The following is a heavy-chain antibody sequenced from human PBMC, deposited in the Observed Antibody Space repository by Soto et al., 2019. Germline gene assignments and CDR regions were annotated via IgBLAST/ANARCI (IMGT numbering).Heavy chain of an antibody. CDR2: MSHSGGT. D-gene: IGHD1-1*01. J-gene: IGHJ3*02. CDR3: ARVEGGTATTVVDALDI. V-gene: IGHV4-34*01. CDR1: GGFVSSGSYY. Sequence: QVQLQQWGAGLLKPSETLSLTCAVYGGFVSSGSYYWSWIRQPPGKGLEWIGEMSHSGGTHFNLSLESRVAIPVDTAKNQSSRKVGSVTAAETALYYCARVEGGTATTVVDALDIGGPGTMVTVSS.